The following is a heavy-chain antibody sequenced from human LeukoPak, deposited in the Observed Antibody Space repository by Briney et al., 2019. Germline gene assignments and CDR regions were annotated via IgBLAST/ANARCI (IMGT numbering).Heavy chain of an antibody. CDR3: ASRIGWYRYDY. V-gene: IGHV4-4*02. Sequence: PSETLSLTCSVSGASIGTNYWWGWVRQPPGKGLEWIGEIHHSGNTNYHPSLKSRLAISVDKSKTQFSLKLTSVTAADPAVYFCASRIGWYRYDYWGQGTLVTVSS. CDR1: GASIGTNYW. D-gene: IGHD6-19*01. J-gene: IGHJ4*02. CDR2: IHHSGNT.